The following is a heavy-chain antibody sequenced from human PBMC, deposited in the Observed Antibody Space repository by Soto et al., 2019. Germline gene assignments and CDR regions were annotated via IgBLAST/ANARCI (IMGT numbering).Heavy chain of an antibody. J-gene: IGHJ5*02. CDR1: GGSFSGYY. V-gene: IGHV4-34*01. CDR2: INHSGSS. CDR3: ARVMDDSYDFWSKGWFDP. Sequence: SETLSLTCAVYGGSFSGYYWSWIRQPPGKGLEWIGEINHSGSSNYNPSLKSRVTISVDTSKNQFSLKLSSVTAADTAVYYCARVMDDSYDFWSKGWFDPWGQGTLVTVSS. D-gene: IGHD3-3*01.